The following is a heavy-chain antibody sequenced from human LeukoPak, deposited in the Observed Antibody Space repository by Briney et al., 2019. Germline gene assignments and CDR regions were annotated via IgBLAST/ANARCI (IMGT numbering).Heavy chain of an antibody. CDR2: IKSKTDGGTT. J-gene: IGHJ3*02. V-gene: IGHV3-15*01. CDR1: GFTFSNAW. D-gene: IGHD2-21*02. CDR3: TTSVTARGYDAFDI. Sequence: KPGGSLRLSCAASGFTFSNAWMSWVRQAPGKGLEWVGRIKSKTDGGTTDYAAPVKGRFTISRDDSKNTLYLQMNSLTTEDTAVYYCTTSVTARGYDAFDIWGQGTMVTVSS.